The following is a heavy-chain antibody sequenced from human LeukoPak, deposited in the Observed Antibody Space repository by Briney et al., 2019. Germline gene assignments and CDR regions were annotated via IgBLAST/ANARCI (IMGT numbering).Heavy chain of an antibody. V-gene: IGHV5-51*01. CDR2: IYPGDSDT. CDR1: GYRFTTYW. CDR3: ARQTGDNAFDI. D-gene: IGHD7-27*01. Sequence: KHGESLKISCKDSGYRFTTYWIGWVRQMPGKGLEWMGIIYPGDSDTRYSPSFQGQVTISADKSITTAYLQWNSLKASDTAMYYCARQTGDNAFDIWGRGTMVTVSS. J-gene: IGHJ3*02.